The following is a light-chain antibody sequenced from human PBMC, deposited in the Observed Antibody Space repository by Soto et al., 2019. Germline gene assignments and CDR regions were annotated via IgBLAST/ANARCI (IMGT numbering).Light chain of an antibody. V-gene: IGLV2-8*01. J-gene: IGLJ1*01. CDR3: SSYSGTNYHYV. CDR2: EVS. CDR1: SSDVGGYNY. Sequence: QSVLTQPPSASGSFGQSVTISCTGTSSDVGGYNYVSWYQQHPGKAPKLMIYEVSERPSGVTDRLSGSKSGNTASLTVSGLQADDEADYYCSSYSGTNYHYVFGTG.